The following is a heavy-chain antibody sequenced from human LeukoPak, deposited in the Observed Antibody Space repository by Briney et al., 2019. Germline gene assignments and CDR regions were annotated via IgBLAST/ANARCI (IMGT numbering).Heavy chain of an antibody. J-gene: IGHJ4*02. CDR3: AKDLSDPVMVIES. V-gene: IGHV3-74*01. CDR1: GFTFSSYW. D-gene: IGHD5-18*01. Sequence: GGSLRLSCAVSGFTFSSYWMHWVRQAPGKGLVWVSRINSDGSSTSYADSVKGRLTISRDNSKNTLYLQMNSLRAEDTAVYYCAKDLSDPVMVIESWGQGTLVTVSS. CDR2: INSDGSST.